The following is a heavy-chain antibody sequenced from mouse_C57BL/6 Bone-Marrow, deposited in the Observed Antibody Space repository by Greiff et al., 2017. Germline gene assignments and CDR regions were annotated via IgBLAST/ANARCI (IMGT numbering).Heavy chain of an antibody. CDR2: FYPGSGSI. CDR1: GYTFTEYS. CDR3: ARHEDRRFGYYCTRPYFDY. D-gene: IGHD1-1*01. J-gene: IGHJ2*01. Sequence: QVQLQQSGAELVKPGASVKLSCKASGYTFTEYSIHWVKQRPGQGLEWIGWFYPGSGSIKYNEKFKDKATLTVDKSSSTVYMELSRLTSEDSAVYFCARHEDRRFGYYCTRPYFDYWGQGTTLTVSS. V-gene: IGHV1-62-2*01.